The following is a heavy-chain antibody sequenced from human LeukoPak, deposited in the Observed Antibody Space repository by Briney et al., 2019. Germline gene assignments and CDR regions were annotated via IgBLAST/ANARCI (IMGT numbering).Heavy chain of an antibody. Sequence: SETLSLTCTVSGGSISSYYWSWIRQPPGKGLEWIGYIYYSGSTNYNPSLKSRVTISVDTSKNQFSLKLSSVTAADTAVYYCASSILRYFDWTPRDAFDIWGQGTMVTVSS. CDR2: IYYSGST. CDR1: GGSISSYY. J-gene: IGHJ3*02. CDR3: ASSILRYFDWTPRDAFDI. D-gene: IGHD3-9*01. V-gene: IGHV4-59*12.